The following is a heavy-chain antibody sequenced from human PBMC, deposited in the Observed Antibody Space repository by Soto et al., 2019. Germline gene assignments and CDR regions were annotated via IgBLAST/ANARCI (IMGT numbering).Heavy chain of an antibody. CDR1: EYSFTNCW. J-gene: IGHJ4*02. CDR2: IYPGDSDT. Sequence: PVESLKNACKGSEYSFTNCWIGWVRQMPGKGLEWMGIIYPGDSDTRYSPSFQGQVTISADKSISTAYLQWSSLKASDTAMYYCAKAISAAGDYWGKGTLVTVSS. CDR3: AKAISAAGDY. D-gene: IGHD6-13*01. V-gene: IGHV5-51*01.